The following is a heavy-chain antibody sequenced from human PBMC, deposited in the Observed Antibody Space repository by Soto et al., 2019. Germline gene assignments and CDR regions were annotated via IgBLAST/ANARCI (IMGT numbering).Heavy chain of an antibody. D-gene: IGHD3-9*01. CDR1: GFTFRNYA. J-gene: IGHJ4*02. Sequence: GGSLRLSCAASGFTFRNYAMTWVRQAPGKGLEWVSGISGSGFSTYYADSVRGRFTISRDSSKNTLFLQMNSLRAEDTALYYCAKDLTDNDILTGLDSWGQGTLVTVSS. CDR2: ISGSGFST. V-gene: IGHV3-23*01. CDR3: AKDLTDNDILTGLDS.